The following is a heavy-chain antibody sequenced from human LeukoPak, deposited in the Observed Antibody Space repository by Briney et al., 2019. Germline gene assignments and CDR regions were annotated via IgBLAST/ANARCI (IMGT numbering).Heavy chain of an antibody. D-gene: IGHD3-3*01. CDR1: GFTFSSYA. CDR2: ISYDGSNK. Sequence: AGGSLTLSCAASGFTFSSYAMHWVRQAPGKGLEWVPVISYDGSNKFYADSVKGRFTFSRDNSKNTLYLQMNSLRAEDTAVYFCAKDQSQAWLFGVGRFDNWGQGTLVTVSS. V-gene: IGHV3-30*04. CDR3: AKDQSQAWLFGVGRFDN. J-gene: IGHJ4*02.